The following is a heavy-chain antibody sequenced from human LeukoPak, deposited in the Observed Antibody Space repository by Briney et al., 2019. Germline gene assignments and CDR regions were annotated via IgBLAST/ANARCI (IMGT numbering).Heavy chain of an antibody. V-gene: IGHV3-53*01. D-gene: IGHD6-6*01. J-gene: IGHJ3*02. CDR1: GGSISSSSYY. CDR3: ARDSSSLGYDAFDI. CDR2: IYSGGST. Sequence: ETLSLTCTVSGGSISSSSYYWGWIRQPPGKGLEWVSVIYSGGSTYYADSVKGRFTISRDNSKNTLYLQMNSLRAEDTAVYYCARDSSSLGYDAFDIWGQGTMVTVSS.